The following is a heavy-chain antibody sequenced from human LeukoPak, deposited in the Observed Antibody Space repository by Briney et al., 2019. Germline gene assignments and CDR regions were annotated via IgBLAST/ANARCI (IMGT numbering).Heavy chain of an antibody. J-gene: IGHJ3*02. CDR3: ARESDAFDI. CDR1: GGSISSGSYY. Sequence: PSETLSLTCTVSGGSISSGSYYWSWIRQPAGKGLEWIGRIYTSGSTNYNPSLKSRVTISVDTSKNQFSLKLSSVTVADTAVYYCARESDAFDIWGQGTMVTVSS. CDR2: IYTSGST. V-gene: IGHV4-61*02.